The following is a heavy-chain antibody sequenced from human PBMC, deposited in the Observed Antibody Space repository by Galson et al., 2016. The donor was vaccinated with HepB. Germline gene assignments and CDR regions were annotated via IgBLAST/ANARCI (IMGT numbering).Heavy chain of an antibody. CDR1: GFTFSNYN. CDR2: ISTTSSTI. D-gene: IGHD2-8*01. Sequence: SLRLSCAASGFTFSNYNINWVRQAPGTGLQWLSYISTTSSTIYYADSVRGRFTISRDNAKNSVYLQMNSLREEDTAVYFCARVPPYYQYFGMDVWGQGTTVTVSS. J-gene: IGHJ6*02. CDR3: ARVPPYYQYFGMDV. V-gene: IGHV3-48*02.